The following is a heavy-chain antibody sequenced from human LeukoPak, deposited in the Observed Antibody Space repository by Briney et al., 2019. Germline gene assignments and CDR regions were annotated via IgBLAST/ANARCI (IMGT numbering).Heavy chain of an antibody. CDR2: IYTSGST. CDR3: ARDGRYCSGGSCYNYFDY. J-gene: IGHJ4*02. V-gene: IGHV4-4*07. D-gene: IGHD2-15*01. Sequence: PSETLSLTCTVSGGSISSYYWSWIRQPAGKGLEWIGRIYTSGSTNYNPSLKSRVTMSVDTSKNQFSLKLSSVTAADTAVYYCARDGRYCSGGSCYNYFDYWGQGTLVTVSS. CDR1: GGSISSYY.